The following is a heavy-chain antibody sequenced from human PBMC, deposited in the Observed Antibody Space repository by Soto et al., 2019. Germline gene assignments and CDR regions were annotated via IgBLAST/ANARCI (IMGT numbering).Heavy chain of an antibody. Sequence: EVQLVESGGGLVQPGGSLRLSCSASGITFSSYALHWVRQAPGKGLEYVSAISSNGDITYYADSVKGRFTISRDNSKNTLHLQMTSLRPEDTAVYYCAKVQWEQHMGAGGPFDCWGQGTLVTVSS. D-gene: IGHD1-26*01. CDR2: ISSNGDIT. CDR1: GITFSSYA. J-gene: IGHJ4*02. V-gene: IGHV3-64D*08. CDR3: AKVQWEQHMGAGGPFDC.